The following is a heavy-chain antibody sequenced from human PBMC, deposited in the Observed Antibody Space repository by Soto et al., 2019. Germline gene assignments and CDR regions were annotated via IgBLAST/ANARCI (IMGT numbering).Heavy chain of an antibody. CDR2: ISVYNGDT. V-gene: IGHV1-18*01. CDR1: GYTFTSYG. J-gene: IGHJ3*02. Sequence: QVQLVQSGAEVKKPGASVKVSCKASGYTFTSYGINWVRQAPGQGLEWMGWISVYNGDTNYAQKLQGRVTMTTDTSTSTAYMELRSLRSDDTAVYYCARWGYSGPTIHTLDIWGQGTMVTVSS. CDR3: ARWGYSGPTIHTLDI. D-gene: IGHD5-12*01.